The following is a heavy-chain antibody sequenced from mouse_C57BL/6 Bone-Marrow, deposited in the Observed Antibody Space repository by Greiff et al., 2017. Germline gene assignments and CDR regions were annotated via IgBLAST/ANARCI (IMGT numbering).Heavy chain of an antibody. CDR2: ITHSGET. J-gene: IGHJ4*01. CDR1: GFPITSGYY. V-gene: IGHV12-3*01. CDR3: AGDRSTVARYAMDY. D-gene: IGHD1-1*01. Sequence: QVQLQQSGPGLVKPSQSLFLTCSITGFPITSGYYWIWIRQSPGKPLEWMGYITHSGETFYNPSLQSPISITRETSKNQFFLHLNSVTTEDTAMYDCAGDRSTVARYAMDYWGQGTSVTVSS.